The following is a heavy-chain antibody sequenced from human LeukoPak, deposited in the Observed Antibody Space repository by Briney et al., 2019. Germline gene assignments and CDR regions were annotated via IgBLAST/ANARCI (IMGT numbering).Heavy chain of an antibody. V-gene: IGHV3-11*04. CDR1: GFTFSDYY. CDR3: AKDYYDSINYHGSAGYFDY. J-gene: IGHJ4*02. D-gene: IGHD3-22*01. Sequence: GGSLRLSCAASGFTFSDYYMSWIRQAPGKGLEWVSYVSSSGSTIYYADSVKGRFTISRDNAKNSLYLQMNSLRSEDTAVYYCAKDYYDSINYHGSAGYFDYWGQGTLVTVSS. CDR2: VSSSGSTI.